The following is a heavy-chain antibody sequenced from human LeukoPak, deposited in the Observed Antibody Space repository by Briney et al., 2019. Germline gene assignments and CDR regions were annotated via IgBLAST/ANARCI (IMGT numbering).Heavy chain of an antibody. J-gene: IGHJ3*02. CDR3: STGSGHAFDI. V-gene: IGHV3-74*01. D-gene: IGHD3-10*01. CDR1: GFTFSSYW. CDR2: INSDGSST. Sequence: GGSLRLSCAASGFTFSSYWMHWVRQVPGKGLVWVSRINSDGSSTSYAESVKGRFTISRDNAKNTLYVQMNSLRAEDTAVYYCSTGSGHAFDIWGRGTMVTVSS.